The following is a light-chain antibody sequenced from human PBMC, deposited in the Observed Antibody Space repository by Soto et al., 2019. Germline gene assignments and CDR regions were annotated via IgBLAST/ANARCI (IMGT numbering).Light chain of an antibody. CDR1: QSVSSRS. Sequence: EFALNQSAGSLSLSPGERATLSCRASQSVSSRSFAWYQQKPGQTPRLLIFDASSRATGIPDRFSGSGSGTDFTLTISSLQHEDFATYYCRQYASSRTFGEGTKGNIK. CDR2: DAS. V-gene: IGKV3-20*01. J-gene: IGKJ1*01. CDR3: RQYASSRT.